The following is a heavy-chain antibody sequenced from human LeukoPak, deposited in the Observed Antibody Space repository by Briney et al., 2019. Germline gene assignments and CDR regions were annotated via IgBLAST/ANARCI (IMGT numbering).Heavy chain of an antibody. CDR1: GFTFSNYA. CDR3: ARGENYGDYVDYFDY. V-gene: IGHV3-23*01. CDR2: ISGSGVTT. D-gene: IGHD4-17*01. J-gene: IGHJ4*02. Sequence: GGSLRLSCAASGFTFSNYAMSWVRQAPGKGLEWVSVISGSGVTTYYADSVKGRFTISRDNSKNTLYLQMNSLRAEDTAVYYCARGENYGDYVDYFDYWGQGTLVTVSS.